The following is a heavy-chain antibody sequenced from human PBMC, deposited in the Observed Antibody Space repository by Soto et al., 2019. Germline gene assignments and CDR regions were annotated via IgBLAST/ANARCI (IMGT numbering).Heavy chain of an antibody. Sequence: GGSLRLSCAASGFTFSSYAMSWVRQAPGKGLEWVSAISGSGGSTYYADSVKGRFTISRDNSKNTLYLQMNSLRAEDTAVYYCAKRPPSDKAVGVYDILTSLWFDPWGQGTLVTVSS. J-gene: IGHJ5*02. CDR2: ISGSGGST. CDR3: AKRPPSDKAVGVYDILTSLWFDP. CDR1: GFTFSSYA. D-gene: IGHD3-9*01. V-gene: IGHV3-23*01.